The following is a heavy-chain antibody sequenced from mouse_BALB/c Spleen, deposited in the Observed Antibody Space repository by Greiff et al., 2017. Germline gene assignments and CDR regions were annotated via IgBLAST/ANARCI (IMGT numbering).Heavy chain of an antibody. Sequence: QVQLQQSGAELMKPGASVKISCKATGYTFSSYWIEWVKQRPGHGLEWIGEILPGSGSTNYNEKFKGKATFTADTSSNTAYMQLSSLTSEDSAVYDCARGPYGNYVSYFDYWGQGTTLTVSS. J-gene: IGHJ2*01. D-gene: IGHD2-1*01. CDR3: ARGPYGNYVSYFDY. CDR2: ILPGSGST. V-gene: IGHV1-9*01. CDR1: GYTFSSYW.